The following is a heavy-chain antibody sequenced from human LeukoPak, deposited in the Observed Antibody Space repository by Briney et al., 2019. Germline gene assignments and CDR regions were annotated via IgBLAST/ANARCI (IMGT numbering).Heavy chain of an antibody. CDR3: ATLATAGAFEI. J-gene: IGHJ3*02. D-gene: IGHD6-13*01. Sequence: SETLSLTCTVSGGSISSYYWSWIRQPPGKGLEWIGHIFYTGSTTYNPSLKSRVTISVDKSKNQFSLKLSSVTTADTAVYYCATLATAGAFEIWGQGTVVAVSS. CDR1: GGSISSYY. CDR2: IFYTGST. V-gene: IGHV4-59*01.